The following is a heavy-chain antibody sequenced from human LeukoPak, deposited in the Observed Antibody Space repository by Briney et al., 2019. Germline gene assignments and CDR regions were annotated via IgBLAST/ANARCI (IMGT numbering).Heavy chain of an antibody. CDR1: GFTFSSYS. CDR2: ISSSSSYI. V-gene: IGHV3-21*01. CDR3: ARDRTIYYYMDV. Sequence: PGGSLRLSCAASGFTFSSYSMNWVRQAPGKGLEWVSSISSSSSYIYYADSVKGRFTISRDNAKNSLYLQMNSLRAEDTAVYYCARDRTIYYYMDVWGKGTTVTVSS. D-gene: IGHD3-3*01. J-gene: IGHJ6*03.